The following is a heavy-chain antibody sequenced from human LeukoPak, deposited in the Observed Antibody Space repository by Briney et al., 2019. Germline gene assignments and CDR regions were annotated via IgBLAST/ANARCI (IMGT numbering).Heavy chain of an antibody. Sequence: GRSLRLSCAASGFTFYDYAMHWVRHAPGKGLEWVSGISWNSGSIGYADSVKGRFTISRDNAKNSLYLQMNSLRDEDTAVYYCASGGSSGWYTGFDYWGQGTLVTVSS. D-gene: IGHD6-19*01. J-gene: IGHJ4*02. CDR3: ASGGSSGWYTGFDY. V-gene: IGHV3-9*01. CDR2: ISWNSGSI. CDR1: GFTFYDYA.